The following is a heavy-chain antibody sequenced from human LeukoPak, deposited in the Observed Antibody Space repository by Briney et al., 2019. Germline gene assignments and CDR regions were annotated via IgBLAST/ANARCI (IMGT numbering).Heavy chain of an antibody. D-gene: IGHD6-13*01. CDR2: IYYSGST. CDR3: ARHRASGAAAGTLDY. V-gene: IGHV4-39*01. Sequence: SETLSLTCTVSGGSISSSSYYWGWIRQPPGKGLEWIGSIYYSGSTYYNPSLKSRVTISVDTSKNQFSLKLSSVTAADTAVYYCARHRASGAAAGTLDYWGQGTLVTVSS. J-gene: IGHJ4*02. CDR1: GGSISSSSYY.